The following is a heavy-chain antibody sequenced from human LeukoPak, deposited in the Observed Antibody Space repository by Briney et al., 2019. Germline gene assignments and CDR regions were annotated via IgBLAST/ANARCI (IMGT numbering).Heavy chain of an antibody. CDR2: ISGGSDST. D-gene: IGHD2-15*01. CDR1: GFTFRSYT. J-gene: IGHJ4*02. Sequence: PGGSLRLSCAASGFTFRSYTMNWVRQAPGKGLEWVSAISGGSDSTYFADFVKGRFTISRDNSKNTLYLQMNILRAEDTAIYYCAREVVAARYFDYWGQGTLVTVSS. V-gene: IGHV3-23*01. CDR3: AREVVAARYFDY.